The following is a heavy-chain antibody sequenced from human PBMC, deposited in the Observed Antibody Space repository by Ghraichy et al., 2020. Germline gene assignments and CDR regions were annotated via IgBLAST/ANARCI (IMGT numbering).Heavy chain of an antibody. Sequence: SETLSLTCTVSGGSISSYYWSWIRQPPGKALEWIGYIYYSGSTNYNPSLKSRVTISVDTSKNQFSLKLSSVTAADTAVYYCARAGGQLEYYYYGMDVWGQGTTVTVSS. D-gene: IGHD2-2*01. V-gene: IGHV4-59*01. CDR2: IYYSGST. CDR1: GGSISSYY. J-gene: IGHJ6*02. CDR3: ARAGGQLEYYYYGMDV.